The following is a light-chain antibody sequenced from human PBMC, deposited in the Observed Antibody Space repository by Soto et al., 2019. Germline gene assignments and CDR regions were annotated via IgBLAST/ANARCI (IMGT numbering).Light chain of an antibody. Sequence: EIVMTQSPATLSVSAGETASLSCGASQSAGNFLAWYQQKPGQAPRLLIYYISTRATGIPARFSGSGSGTEFNLAINSLQSEDSAVYYCQQHNQWPITFGQGTRLEIK. V-gene: IGKV3D-15*01. CDR1: QSAGNF. CDR2: YIS. J-gene: IGKJ5*01. CDR3: QQHNQWPIT.